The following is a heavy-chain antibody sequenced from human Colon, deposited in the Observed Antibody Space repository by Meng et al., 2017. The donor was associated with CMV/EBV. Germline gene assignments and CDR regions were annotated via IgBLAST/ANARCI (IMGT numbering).Heavy chain of an antibody. CDR2: ISYSGNT. Sequence: SETLSLTCNVSGGSVNSGSYYGTWIRQPPGKGLEWIGYISYSGNTNYNPSLKSRLTIEVDTSRNQFSLKLTSVSAADTAMYYCARETSGWSTGIDYWGQGTLVTVSS. D-gene: IGHD6-19*01. V-gene: IGHV4-61*01. J-gene: IGHJ4*02. CDR1: GGSVNSGSYY. CDR3: ARETSGWSTGIDY.